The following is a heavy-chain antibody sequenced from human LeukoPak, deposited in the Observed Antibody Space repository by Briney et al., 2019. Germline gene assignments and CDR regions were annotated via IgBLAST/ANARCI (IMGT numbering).Heavy chain of an antibody. CDR2: ISGSGGST. J-gene: IGHJ4*02. CDR1: GFGVSSNY. D-gene: IGHD3-3*01. V-gene: IGHV3-23*01. CDR3: AKDTYVLRFLEWPYYFDY. Sequence: GGSLRLSCAASGFGVSSNYMTWVRQAPGKGLEWVSAISGSGGSTYYADSVKGRFTISRDNSKNTLYLQMDSLRAEDTAVYYCAKDTYVLRFLEWPYYFDYWGQGTLVTVSS.